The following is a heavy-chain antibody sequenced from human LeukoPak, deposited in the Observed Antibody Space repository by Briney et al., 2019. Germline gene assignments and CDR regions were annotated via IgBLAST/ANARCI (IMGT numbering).Heavy chain of an antibody. CDR1: GGSISGSHYY. V-gene: IGHV4-39*01. CDR2: INYSGST. CDR3: TRLSDY. J-gene: IGHJ4*02. Sequence: WETLSLTCSVSGGSISGSHYYWGWVRQPPGKGLEWIGSINYSGSTYYNPSLKSRVTISVDTSKNQFSLNLNSVTAADTAVYYCTRLSDYWGQGTQVTVSS.